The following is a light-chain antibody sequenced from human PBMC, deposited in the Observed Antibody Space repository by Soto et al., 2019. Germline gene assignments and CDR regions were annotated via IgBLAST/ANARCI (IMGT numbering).Light chain of an antibody. CDR2: GTS. CDR1: QSLSGN. CDR3: QHYNNWSRYT. J-gene: IGKJ2*01. Sequence: EIVMTQSPDTLSVSPGERATLSCRASQSLSGNLAWYQQKPGQAPRLLIYGTSTRATGSPARFSGSGSGTEFTLTISSLQSEDFAVYYCQHYNNWSRYTFGQGTKLDIK. V-gene: IGKV3D-15*01.